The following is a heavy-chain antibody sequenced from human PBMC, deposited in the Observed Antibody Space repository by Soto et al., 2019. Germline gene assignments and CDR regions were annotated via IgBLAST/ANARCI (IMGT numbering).Heavy chain of an antibody. V-gene: IGHV1-18*01. CDR1: GYTFTSYG. Sequence: ASVKVSCKASGYTFTSYGISWVRQAPGQGLEWMGWISAYNGNTNYAQKLQGRVTMTTDTSTSTAYMELRSLRSDDTAVYYCARDRVGATLGSWYFGLWGRGTLVTVSS. CDR2: ISAYNGNT. D-gene: IGHD1-26*01. J-gene: IGHJ2*01. CDR3: ARDRVGATLGSWYFGL.